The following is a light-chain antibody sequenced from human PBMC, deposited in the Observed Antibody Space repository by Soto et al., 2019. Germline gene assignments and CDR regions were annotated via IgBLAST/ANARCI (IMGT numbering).Light chain of an antibody. CDR1: QNISPW. J-gene: IGKJ1*01. Sequence: DIQMTQSPSTLSASVGDRVSIACRASQNISPWLAWYQQKPGKAPRLLIFGASSLEGGVPSRFSGSVYGTDFTLTISSLQPDDFATYYCQKYSSSVTLGQGTKVDIK. V-gene: IGKV1-5*01. CDR3: QKYSSSVT. CDR2: GAS.